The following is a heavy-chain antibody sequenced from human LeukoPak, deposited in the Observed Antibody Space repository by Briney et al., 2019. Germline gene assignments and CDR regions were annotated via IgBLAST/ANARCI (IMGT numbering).Heavy chain of an antibody. D-gene: IGHD1-14*01. V-gene: IGHV1-46*01. CDR3: ARGPENYYYFDY. J-gene: IGHJ4*02. CDR2: INPSVGTT. CDR1: GYTFTRYY. Sequence: GASVKVSCTASGYTFTRYYMHWIRQAPGQRLEWMGMINPSVGTTVHAQKFQGRVTVTRDTSTSTVNMEMSSLRSEDTAVYYCARGPENYYYFDYWGQGTLVTVSS.